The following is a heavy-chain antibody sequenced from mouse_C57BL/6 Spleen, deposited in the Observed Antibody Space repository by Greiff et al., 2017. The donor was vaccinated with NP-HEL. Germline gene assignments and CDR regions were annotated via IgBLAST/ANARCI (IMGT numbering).Heavy chain of an antibody. Sequence: EVKLMESGGGLVKPGGSLKLSCAASGFTFSDYGMHWVRQAPEKGLEWVAYISSGSSTIYYADTVKGRFTISRDNAKNTLFLQMTSLRSEDTAMYYCARQGATVVNFDYWGQGTTLTVSS. J-gene: IGHJ2*01. CDR1: GFTFSDYG. D-gene: IGHD1-1*01. CDR3: ARQGATVVNFDY. V-gene: IGHV5-17*01. CDR2: ISSGSSTI.